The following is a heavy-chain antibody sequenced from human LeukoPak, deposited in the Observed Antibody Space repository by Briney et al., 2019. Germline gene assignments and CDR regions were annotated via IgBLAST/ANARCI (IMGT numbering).Heavy chain of an antibody. CDR3: ASMDDSSGYRYY. V-gene: IGHV1-18*01. Sequence: ASVKVSCKAPGYTFTSYGISWVRQAPGQRLEWMGWISAYNGNTNYAQKLQGRVTMTTDTSTSTAYMELRSLRSDDTAVYYCASMDDSSGYRYYWGQGTLVTVSS. CDR1: GYTFTSYG. CDR2: ISAYNGNT. D-gene: IGHD3-22*01. J-gene: IGHJ4*02.